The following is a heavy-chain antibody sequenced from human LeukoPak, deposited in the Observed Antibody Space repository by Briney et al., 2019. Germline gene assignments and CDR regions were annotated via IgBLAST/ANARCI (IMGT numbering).Heavy chain of an antibody. D-gene: IGHD3-10*01. CDR2: INTNTGNP. J-gene: IGHJ5*02. Sequence: ASVKVSCKGSGYTFTSYAMNWVRQAPGQGLEWMGWINTNTGNPTYAQGFTGRFVFSLDTSVSTAYLQISSLKAEDTAVYYCARGNYGSGNEEWFDPWGQGTLVTVSS. CDR1: GYTFTSYA. CDR3: ARGNYGSGNEEWFDP. V-gene: IGHV7-4-1*02.